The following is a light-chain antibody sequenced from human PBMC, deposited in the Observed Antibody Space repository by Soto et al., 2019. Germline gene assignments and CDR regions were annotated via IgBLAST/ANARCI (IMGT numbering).Light chain of an antibody. V-gene: IGLV2-14*01. CDR3: SSYTSSSTLV. CDR1: SSDVGGYNY. J-gene: IGLJ2*01. Sequence: QSVLTQPASVSGSPGRSITMSCTGTSSDVGGYNYVSWYQQHPGKAPKLMIYDVSNRPSGVSNRFSGSKSGNTASLTISGLQAEDEADYYCSSYTSSSTLVFGGGTKLTVL. CDR2: DVS.